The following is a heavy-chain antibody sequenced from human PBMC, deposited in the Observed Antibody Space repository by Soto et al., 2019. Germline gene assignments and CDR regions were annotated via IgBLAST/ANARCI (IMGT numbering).Heavy chain of an antibody. CDR1: GFTFSSYA. CDR2: ISGSGGST. D-gene: IGHD3-9*01. Sequence: GGSLRLSCAAYGFTFSSYAMSWVRQAPGKGLEWVSAISGSGGSTYYADSVKGRFTISRDNSKNTLYLQMNSLRAEDTAVYYCAKDPRRREVRYFDWLLYYFDYWGQGTLVTVSS. J-gene: IGHJ4*02. CDR3: AKDPRRREVRYFDWLLYYFDY. V-gene: IGHV3-23*01.